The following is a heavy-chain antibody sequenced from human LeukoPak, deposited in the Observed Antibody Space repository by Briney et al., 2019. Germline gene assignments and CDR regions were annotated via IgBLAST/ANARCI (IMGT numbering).Heavy chain of an antibody. V-gene: IGHV5-51*01. CDR1: GYSFTSYW. CDR3: ARRRSRSYLDY. Sequence: GESLKISCKGFGYSFTSYWIGWVRQMPGKGLEWMGIIYPGDSETRYSPSFQGQVTISADKSSSTAYLQWSSLKASDAAMYYCARRRSRSYLDYWGQGTLVTVSS. CDR2: IYPGDSET. D-gene: IGHD2-2*01. J-gene: IGHJ4*02.